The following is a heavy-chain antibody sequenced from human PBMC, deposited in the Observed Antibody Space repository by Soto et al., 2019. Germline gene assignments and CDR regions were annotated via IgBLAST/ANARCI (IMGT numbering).Heavy chain of an antibody. CDR1: GFTFSTYG. Sequence: GGSLRLSCAASGFTFSTYGMHWVRQAPGKGLEWVAVISFDGSNRYYADSVKGRFTISRDNSKNTLYLQMNSLRAEDTAVYYCATRARTVVIANWGQGTLVTVSS. J-gene: IGHJ4*02. CDR3: ATRARTVVIAN. V-gene: IGHV3-30*03. CDR2: ISFDGSNR. D-gene: IGHD2-21*01.